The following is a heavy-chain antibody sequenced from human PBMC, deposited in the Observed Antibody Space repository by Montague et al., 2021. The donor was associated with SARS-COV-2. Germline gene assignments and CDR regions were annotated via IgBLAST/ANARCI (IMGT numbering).Heavy chain of an antibody. Sequence: SETRSLTCNVSGXSITGYYWSWIRQPPGKGLEWIGYIHFTGSTYHNPSLKSRLTISADTPKKQVSLRLTSVTAADTAVYFCARSNIVRWLPDLWGQGTLATVSS. CDR3: ARSNIVRWLPDL. V-gene: IGHV4-59*01. CDR2: IHFTGST. D-gene: IGHD2/OR15-2a*01. CDR1: GXSITGYY. J-gene: IGHJ5*02.